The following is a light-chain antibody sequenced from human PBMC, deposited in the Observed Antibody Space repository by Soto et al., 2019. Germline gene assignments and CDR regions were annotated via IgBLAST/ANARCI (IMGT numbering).Light chain of an antibody. CDR2: GNI. CDR1: SSNIGAGYD. V-gene: IGLV1-40*01. J-gene: IGLJ2*01. Sequence: QSALTQPPSVSGAPGQKVTISCTGSSSNIGAGYDVHWYQQLPGTAPKLLIHGNINRPSGVPDRFSGSKSGTSASLAITGLQAEDEADYYCQSFDSSLSGVVFGGGTKVTVL. CDR3: QSFDSSLSGVV.